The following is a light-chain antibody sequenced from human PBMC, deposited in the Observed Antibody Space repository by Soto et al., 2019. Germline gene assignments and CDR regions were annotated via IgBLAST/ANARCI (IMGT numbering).Light chain of an antibody. Sequence: QSVLTQPASVSGSPGQSITISCTGSSSDIGGYDYVSWYQQHPGKAHKVMIYAVTKRPSGVSNRFSGSKSDNTAALTISGLQAEDEPDYYCSSYTTSSTQVFGGGTKLTVL. CDR1: SSDIGGYDY. CDR2: AVT. CDR3: SSYTTSSTQV. J-gene: IGLJ2*01. V-gene: IGLV2-14*01.